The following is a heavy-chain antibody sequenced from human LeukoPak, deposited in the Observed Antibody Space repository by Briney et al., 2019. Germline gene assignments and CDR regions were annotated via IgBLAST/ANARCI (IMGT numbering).Heavy chain of an antibody. V-gene: IGHV3-11*03. J-gene: IGHJ1*01. CDR2: LSSSGRYT. D-gene: IGHD2-2*02. CDR3: ASTGYCRSTSCYMNFQH. CDR1: GFSFSEYY. Sequence: PGGSLRLSCAASGFSFSEYYMTWIRQAPGKGLEWVSNLSSSGRYTNYADSVRGRFTISRDNAKKSLYLQMNSLRAEDTAVYYCASTGYCRSTSCYMNFQHWGQGTLVTVSS.